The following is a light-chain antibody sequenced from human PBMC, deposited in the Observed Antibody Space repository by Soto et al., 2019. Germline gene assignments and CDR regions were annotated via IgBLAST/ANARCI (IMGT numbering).Light chain of an antibody. CDR1: SSNIGAGYD. CDR2: GNS. Sequence: QAVVTQPPSVSGAPGQRVTISCTGSSSNIGAGYDVHWYQQLPGTAPKLLIYGNSNRPSGVPDRFSGSKSGTSASLAITGLQAEDEADYYCQSYDSSLSCVVFGGGTKRPS. J-gene: IGLJ2*01. CDR3: QSYDSSLSCVV. V-gene: IGLV1-40*01.